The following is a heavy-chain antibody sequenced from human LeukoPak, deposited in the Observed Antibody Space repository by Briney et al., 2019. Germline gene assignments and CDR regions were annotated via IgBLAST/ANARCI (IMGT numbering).Heavy chain of an antibody. Sequence: PGGSLRLSCAASGFTFSSYWMHWVRQAPGKGLVWVSRINSDGSSTTYADSVKGRFAISRDNSKNTLYLQMHSLRAEDTAVYYCASPSSGQSFDIWGQGTMVTVSS. CDR1: GFTFSSYW. D-gene: IGHD6-19*01. CDR2: INSDGSST. J-gene: IGHJ3*02. V-gene: IGHV3-74*03. CDR3: ASPSSGQSFDI.